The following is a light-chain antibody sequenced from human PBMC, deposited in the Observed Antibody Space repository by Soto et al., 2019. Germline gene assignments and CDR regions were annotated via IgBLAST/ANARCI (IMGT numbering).Light chain of an antibody. V-gene: IGKV3-20*01. CDR2: GAS. J-gene: IGKJ1*01. Sequence: EIVMTQSPATLPVSPGERATLSCRASQSVSSSYLAWYQQKPGQAPRLLIYGASSRATGIPDRFSGSGSGTDFTLTISRLEPEDFAVYYCQQYGSSPRTFGQGTKVEIK. CDR3: QQYGSSPRT. CDR1: QSVSSSY.